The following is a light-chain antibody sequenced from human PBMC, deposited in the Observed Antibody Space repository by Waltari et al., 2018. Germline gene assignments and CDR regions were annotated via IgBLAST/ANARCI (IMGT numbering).Light chain of an antibody. CDR3: GLYTSSSTWV. J-gene: IGLJ3*02. V-gene: IGLV2-14*03. CDR1: SSVLGRYNY. Sequence: QSALTQPASVSGSPGQPITISCTGTSSVLGRYNYVSWYQQLPGKATKLIIYDVTKGPSGVSNRFSGSKSGDTASLTISGLQAEDEADYYCGLYTSSSTWVFGGGTKVTVL. CDR2: DVT.